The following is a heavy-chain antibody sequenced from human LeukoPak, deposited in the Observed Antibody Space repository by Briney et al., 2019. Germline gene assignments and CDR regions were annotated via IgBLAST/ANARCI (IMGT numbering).Heavy chain of an antibody. J-gene: IGHJ4*02. Sequence: PSETLSLTCTVSGGSISSYYWSWIRQPPGKGLEWIGYIYYSGSTNYNPSLKSRVTISVDTSKNQFSLKLSSVTAADTAVYYCARHKRSGWFFDYWGQGTLVTVSS. CDR1: GGSISSYY. D-gene: IGHD6-19*01. CDR2: IYYSGST. CDR3: ARHKRSGWFFDY. V-gene: IGHV4-59*08.